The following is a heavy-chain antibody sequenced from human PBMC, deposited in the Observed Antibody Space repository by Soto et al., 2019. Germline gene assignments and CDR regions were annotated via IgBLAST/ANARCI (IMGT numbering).Heavy chain of an antibody. CDR1: GGSITSSY. CDR2: IYDTGISGYTPST. V-gene: IGHV4-59*01. J-gene: IGHJ6*02. CDR3: ARGEDAFFYYGLDV. Sequence: SETLSLTCTVSGGSITSSYWSWIRRPPGKGLEWIAYIYDTGISGYTPSTSYNPSLKSRVTLSVATSKSQFSLKLTSVTAADTAVYYCARGEDAFFYYGLDVWGQGITVTVSS.